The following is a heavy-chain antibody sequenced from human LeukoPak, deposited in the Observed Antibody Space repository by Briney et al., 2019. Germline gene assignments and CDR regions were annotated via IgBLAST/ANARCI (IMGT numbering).Heavy chain of an antibody. D-gene: IGHD6-13*01. CDR3: ARSAGSSSWYEGYYFDY. Sequence: GTSLSVSCASSGFTFSNYSVICVRQARGKGLEWVANIKQDRSEKYYVDSVRSRFTISRHNAKNLLYLQMNSLRAEDTAVYYCARSAGSSSWYEGYYFDYWGQGTLVTVSS. V-gene: IGHV3-7*01. J-gene: IGHJ4*02. CDR1: GFTFSNYS. CDR2: IKQDRSEK.